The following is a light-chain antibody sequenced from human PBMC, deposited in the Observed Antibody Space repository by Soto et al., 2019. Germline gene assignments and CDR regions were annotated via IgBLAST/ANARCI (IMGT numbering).Light chain of an antibody. CDR3: QTLGTVIRV. J-gene: IGLJ1*01. CDR2: LNSDGSH. Sequence: QLVLTQSPSASAYLGASVKLTCTLSSGHSSYAIAGHQQQPEKGPRYLMKLNSDGSHSNGDGIPDRFSGSGSGAERYLTISSLLSDDGAVHDCQTLGTVIRVFGTGPNLSVL. CDR1: SGHSSYA. V-gene: IGLV4-69*01.